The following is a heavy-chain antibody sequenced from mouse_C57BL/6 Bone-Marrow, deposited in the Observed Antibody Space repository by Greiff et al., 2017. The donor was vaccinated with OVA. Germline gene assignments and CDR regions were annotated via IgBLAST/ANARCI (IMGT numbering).Heavy chain of an antibody. CDR2: IDPENGDT. J-gene: IGHJ2*01. V-gene: IGHV14-4*01. Sequence: EVKLVESGAELVRPGASVKLSCTASGFNIKDDYMHWVKQRPEQGLEWIGWIDPENGDTEYASKFQGKATITADTSSNTAYLQLSSLTSEDTAVYYCTTGDGDYWGQGTTLTVSS. CDR3: TTGDGDY. D-gene: IGHD3-3*01. CDR1: GFNIKDDY.